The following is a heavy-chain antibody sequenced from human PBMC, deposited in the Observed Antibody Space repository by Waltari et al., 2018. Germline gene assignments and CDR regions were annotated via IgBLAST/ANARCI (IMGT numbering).Heavy chain of an antibody. CDR3: VQEYDAVWGSYRYLEN. J-gene: IGHJ4*02. CDR2: VTASGAIP. CDR1: GFQFGSYG. Sequence: EVHLLVSGGTSVQPGGSLRLSCEGSGFQFGSYGMSWVGQGPGKGLQWVSSVTASGAIPFYTDAVKGRFTISRDNSRNTLFLHMSGLRAEDTGVYYCVQEYDAVWGSYRYLENWGQGTLVAVSS. D-gene: IGHD3-16*02. V-gene: IGHV3-23*01.